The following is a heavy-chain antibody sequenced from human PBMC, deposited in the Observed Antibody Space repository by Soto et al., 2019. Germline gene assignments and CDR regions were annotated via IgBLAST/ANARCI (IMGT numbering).Heavy chain of an antibody. Sequence: GGSLRLSCAVSGFTFSSYGMHWVRQAPGKGLEWVAHISYDGSNEHYVDSVKGRFTISRDNSKNTLYLQMNSLRAEDTAVYYCARARREGDDEPWGQGTLVTVSS. CDR1: GFTFSSYG. V-gene: IGHV3-30*03. J-gene: IGHJ5*02. D-gene: IGHD3-16*01. CDR3: ARARREGDDEP. CDR2: ISYDGSNE.